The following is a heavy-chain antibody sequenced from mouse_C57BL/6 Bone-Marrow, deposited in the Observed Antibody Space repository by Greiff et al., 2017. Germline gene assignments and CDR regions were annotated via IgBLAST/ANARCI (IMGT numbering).Heavy chain of an antibody. J-gene: IGHJ2*01. CDR3: ARKGPFDGYGSDV. CDR1: GYTFTSYG. Sequence: QVQLQQSGAELARPGASVKLSCKASGYTFTSYGISWVKQRTGQGLEWIGEIYPRSGNTYYNEKFKGKSTLTADKSSSTAYMELRRLTSEDSAVYCCARKGPFDGYGSDVWGQVTTLTVSS. V-gene: IGHV1-81*01. D-gene: IGHD1-1*01. CDR2: IYPRSGNT.